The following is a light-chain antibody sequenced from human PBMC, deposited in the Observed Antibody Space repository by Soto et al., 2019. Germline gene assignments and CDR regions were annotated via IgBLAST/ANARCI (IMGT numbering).Light chain of an antibody. CDR1: SSNIGAGYD. CDR3: LSYDSSRSGYV. V-gene: IGLV1-40*01. CDR2: GNS. J-gene: IGLJ1*01. Sequence: QSALTQPPSVSGAPGQRVTISCTGSSSNIGAGYDVHWYQQLPGTAPKLLIYGNSNRPSGAPDRFSGSKSGTSASLAITGLQAEDEADYYCLSYDSSRSGYVFGTGTKVTVL.